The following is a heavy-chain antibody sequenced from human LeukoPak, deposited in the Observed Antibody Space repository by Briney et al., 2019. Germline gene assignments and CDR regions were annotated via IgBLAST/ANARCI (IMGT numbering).Heavy chain of an antibody. CDR3: ARGGSSGWYRTDAFDI. J-gene: IGHJ3*02. Sequence: ASVKVSCNSSGYTSTGYYLFWVRQAPGQGLEWMGWTNPNRGGTNYAQKFQGRVTMTRDSSISTAYMELSRLTSDDTAVYYCARGGSSGWYRTDAFDIWGQGTMVYISS. CDR1: GYTSTGYY. D-gene: IGHD6-19*01. CDR2: TNPNRGGT. V-gene: IGHV1-2*02.